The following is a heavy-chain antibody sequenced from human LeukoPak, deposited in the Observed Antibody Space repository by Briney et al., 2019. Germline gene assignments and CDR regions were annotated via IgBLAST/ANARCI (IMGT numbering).Heavy chain of an antibody. CDR2: IIPIFGTA. CDR1: GGTFSSYA. Sequence: ASVKVSCKASGGTFSSYAISWVRQAPGQGLEWMGGIIPIFGTANYAQKFQSRVTITAGESTSTAYMELSSLSSEATAVYYCATTRTGWTDYWGQGTLVTVSS. D-gene: IGHD1-14*01. CDR3: ATTRTGWTDY. V-gene: IGHV1-69*13. J-gene: IGHJ4*02.